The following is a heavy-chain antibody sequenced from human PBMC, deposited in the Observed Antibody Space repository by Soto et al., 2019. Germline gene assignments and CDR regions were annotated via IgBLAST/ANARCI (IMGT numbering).Heavy chain of an antibody. CDR2: IIPIFGTA. V-gene: IGHV1-69*12. CDR1: GGTFSSYA. Sequence: QVQLVQSGAEVKKPGSSVKVSCKASGGTFSSYAISWVRQAPGQGLEWMGGIIPIFGTANYAQKFQGRVTIPADESTSTADMELSSLRSEDTAVYYCARVTNWERGRGYFDYWGQGTLVTVSS. J-gene: IGHJ4*02. CDR3: ARVTNWERGRGYFDY. D-gene: IGHD7-27*01.